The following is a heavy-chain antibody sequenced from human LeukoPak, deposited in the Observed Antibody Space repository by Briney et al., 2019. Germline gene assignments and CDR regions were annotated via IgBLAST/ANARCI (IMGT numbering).Heavy chain of an antibody. V-gene: IGHV4-38-2*02. CDR1: GYSISSGYY. CDR2: INHSGSN. CDR3: AKSNGYGLVDI. J-gene: IGHJ3*02. D-gene: IGHD3-10*01. Sequence: SETLPLTCSVSGYSISSGYYWGWIRQSPGKGLEWIGIINHSGSNSYNPSLKSRVTISVDTSKNQFSLKLNSVTAADTAVYYCAKSNGYGLVDIWGQGTMVTVSS.